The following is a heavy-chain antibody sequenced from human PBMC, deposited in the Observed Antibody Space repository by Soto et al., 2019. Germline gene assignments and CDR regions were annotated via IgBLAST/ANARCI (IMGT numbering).Heavy chain of an antibody. V-gene: IGHV3-23*01. CDR2: ISGSGGST. D-gene: IGHD6-13*01. CDR1: GFTCSNYA. J-gene: IGHJ4*02. CDR3: AKGISSSFDSFDY. Sequence: GGSLRLSYAASGFTCSNYAMSWVRQAPGKGLEWVSAISGSGGSTYYADSVKGRFTISRDNSKNTLYLQMNSLRAEDTAVYYCAKGISSSFDSFDYWGQGTLVTVSS.